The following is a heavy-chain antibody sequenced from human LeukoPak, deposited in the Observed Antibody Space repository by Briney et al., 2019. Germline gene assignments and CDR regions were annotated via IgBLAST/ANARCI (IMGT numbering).Heavy chain of an antibody. CDR2: ISSSSSYI. Sequence: PGGSLRLSCAASGFTFSSYGMSWVRQAPGKGLEWVSSISSSSSYIYYADSVKGRFTISRDNAKNSLYLQMNSLRAEDTAVYYCARVSRRYGSGGYYYYYYMDVWGKGTTVTISS. J-gene: IGHJ6*03. CDR3: ARVSRRYGSGGYYYYYYMDV. V-gene: IGHV3-21*01. D-gene: IGHD3-10*01. CDR1: GFTFSSYG.